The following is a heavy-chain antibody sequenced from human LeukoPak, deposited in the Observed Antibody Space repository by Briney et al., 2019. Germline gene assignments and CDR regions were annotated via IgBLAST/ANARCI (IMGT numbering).Heavy chain of an antibody. CDR2: ISGSGGST. V-gene: IGHV3-23*01. D-gene: IGHD3-10*01. CDR1: GFTFSSYG. Sequence: GGSLRLSCAASGFTFSSYGMSWVRQAPGKGLAWVSAISGSGGSTYYADSVKGRFTISRDNSKNTLYLQMNSLRAGDTAVYYCAKVKAQTLSGDFDYWGQGTLVTVSS. J-gene: IGHJ4*02. CDR3: AKVKAQTLSGDFDY.